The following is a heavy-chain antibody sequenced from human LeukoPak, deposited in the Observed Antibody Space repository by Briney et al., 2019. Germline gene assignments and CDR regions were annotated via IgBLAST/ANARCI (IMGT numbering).Heavy chain of an antibody. CDR3: ATGYYGSGSYYYMDV. J-gene: IGHJ6*03. CDR2: IYYSGST. CDR1: GGSISSSSYY. V-gene: IGHV4-39*07. D-gene: IGHD3-10*01. Sequence: SETLSLTCTVSGGSISSSSYYWGWIRQPPGKGLEWIGSIYYSGSTYYNPSLKSRVTISVDTSKNQFSLKLSSVTAADTAVYYCATGYYGSGSYYYMDVWGKGTTVTISS.